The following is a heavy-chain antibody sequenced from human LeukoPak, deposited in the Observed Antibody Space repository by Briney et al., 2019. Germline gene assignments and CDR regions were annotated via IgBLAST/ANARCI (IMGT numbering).Heavy chain of an antibody. V-gene: IGHV1-8*03. Sequence: ASVKVSCTASGYTFTIYDIDWVRQATGQGLEWLGWMNPNNGKTGYAQKFQGRVTITRNTSISTAYMELSSLRSEDTAMYYCARGTLTTRIRAVLGYYMDVWGKGTTVTVSS. D-gene: IGHD4-17*01. CDR3: ARGTLTTRIRAVLGYYMDV. CDR1: GYTFTIYD. CDR2: MNPNNGKT. J-gene: IGHJ6*03.